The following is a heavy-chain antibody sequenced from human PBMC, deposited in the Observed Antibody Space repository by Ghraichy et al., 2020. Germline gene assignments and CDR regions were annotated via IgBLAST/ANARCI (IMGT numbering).Heavy chain of an antibody. J-gene: IGHJ3*02. D-gene: IGHD4-17*01. CDR3: TNARYGDYAAFDI. CDR2: ISWNSGSI. CDR1: GFIFDNHA. V-gene: IGHV3-9*01. Sequence: GGSLRLSCAASGFIFDNHAMHWVRQTPGKGLEWVSGISWNSGSIGYADSVRGRFTISRDNAKNSLYLQMSSLRAEDTALYYCTNARYGDYAAFDIWGQGTMVTVSS.